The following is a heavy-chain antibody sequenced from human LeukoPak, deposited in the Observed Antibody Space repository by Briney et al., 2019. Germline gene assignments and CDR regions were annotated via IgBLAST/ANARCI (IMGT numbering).Heavy chain of an antibody. D-gene: IGHD6-19*01. J-gene: IGHJ6*02. V-gene: IGHV4-4*07. Sequence: SEILSLTCTVSGGSISSYYWSWIRQPAGKGLEWIGRIYTSGSTNYNPSLKSRVTMSVDTSKNQFSLKLSSVTAADTAVYYCARDSGYSSGWRYYYYGMDVWGQGTTVTVSS. CDR1: GGSISSYY. CDR2: IYTSGST. CDR3: ARDSGYSSGWRYYYYGMDV.